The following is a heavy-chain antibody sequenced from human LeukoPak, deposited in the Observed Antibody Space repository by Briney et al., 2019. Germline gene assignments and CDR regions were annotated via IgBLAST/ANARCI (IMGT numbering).Heavy chain of an antibody. J-gene: IGHJ6*03. CDR3: ARALSYCSSTSCSLYYYYYYMDA. CDR2: ISSGSTTI. CDR1: GFTFDDYA. D-gene: IGHD2-2*01. Sequence: PGGSLRLSCAASGFTFDDYAMNWVRQAPGKGLEWVSYISSGSTTIYQADSVKGRFTISRDNAKNSLYLQMNSLRAEDTAVYYCARALSYCSSTSCSLYYYYYYMDAWGKGTTVTVSS. V-gene: IGHV3-48*01.